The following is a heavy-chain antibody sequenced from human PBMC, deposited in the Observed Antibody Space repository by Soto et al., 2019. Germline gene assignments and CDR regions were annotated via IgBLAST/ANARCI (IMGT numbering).Heavy chain of an antibody. D-gene: IGHD6-13*01. V-gene: IGHV1-69*13. CDR2: IIPIFGTA. Sequence: SVKVSWKASGGTFSSYAISWVRQAPGQGLEWMGGIIPIFGTANYAQKFQGRVTITADESTSTAYMERSSLRSEDTAVYYCAREGRRRGAAAGTLDYWGQGTLVTVSS. J-gene: IGHJ4*02. CDR3: AREGRRRGAAAGTLDY. CDR1: GGTFSSYA.